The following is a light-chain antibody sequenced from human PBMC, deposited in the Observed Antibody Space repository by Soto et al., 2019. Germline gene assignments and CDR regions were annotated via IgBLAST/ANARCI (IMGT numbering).Light chain of an antibody. CDR2: GAS. CDR3: QQSSRTPMYP. Sequence: DIQRTKSPSSLSASVGDRGTITCRASQTISNYLNWYQQKPGKAPKLLIYGASSLQSGVPSRFSGSGSGTDFTLTISSLQPEDFATYYCQQSSRTPMYPFGQGSKVDIK. J-gene: IGKJ2*01. CDR1: QTISNY. V-gene: IGKV1-39*01.